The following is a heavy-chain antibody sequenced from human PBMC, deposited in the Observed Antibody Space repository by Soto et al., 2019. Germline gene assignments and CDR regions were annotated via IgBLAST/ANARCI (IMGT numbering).Heavy chain of an antibody. CDR1: GDSISSGGYY. CDR2: IYYTGTT. CDR3: AGLSVDSSPHFDD. D-gene: IGHD3-16*02. V-gene: IGHV4-31*01. J-gene: IGHJ4*02. Sequence: QVQLQESGPGLLEPSQTLSLTCSVSGDSISSGGYYWSWIRQHPGAGLEWIGYIYYTGTTSYNPSLKSQICIPVATSQNQFSLKLSSVTAADTALYYCAGLSVDSSPHFDDWGQGILVTVSS.